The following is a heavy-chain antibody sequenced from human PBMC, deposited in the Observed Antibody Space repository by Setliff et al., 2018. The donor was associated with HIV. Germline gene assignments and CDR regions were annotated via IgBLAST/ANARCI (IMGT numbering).Heavy chain of an antibody. CDR3: ARIAWPWWQWLVRSGKWYFDY. CDR1: GYTFTSYD. CDR2: MNPNSGNT. V-gene: IGHV1-8*01. Sequence: ASVKVSCKASGYTFTSYDINWVRQATGQGLEWMGWMNPNSGNTGYAQKFQGRVTMTRNTFISTAYMELSSLRSEDTAVYYCARIAWPWWQWLVRSGKWYFDYWGQGTLVTVSS. D-gene: IGHD6-19*01. J-gene: IGHJ4*02.